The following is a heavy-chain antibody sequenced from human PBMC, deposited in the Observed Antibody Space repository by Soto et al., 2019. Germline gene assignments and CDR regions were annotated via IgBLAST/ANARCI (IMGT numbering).Heavy chain of an antibody. CDR2: ISAYNGNT. V-gene: IGHV1-18*01. D-gene: IGHD2-2*01. Sequence: SVKVSCMGSGYTFTSYGSSWVRQAPGQGLEWMGWISAYNGNTNYAQKLQGRVTMTTDTSTSTAYMELRSLRSDDTAVYYCARVPYLRDGRIIVITALYYYYYMDVWGKGTTVTVSS. CDR1: GYTFTSYG. J-gene: IGHJ6*03. CDR3: ARVPYLRDGRIIVITALYYYYYMDV.